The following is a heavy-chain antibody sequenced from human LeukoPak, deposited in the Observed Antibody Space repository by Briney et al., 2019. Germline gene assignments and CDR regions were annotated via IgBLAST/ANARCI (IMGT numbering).Heavy chain of an antibody. CDR3: ARRALPPAYCGGDCFDAFDI. Sequence: GESLKISCKGSGYRSTSYWISWVRQMPGKGLEWMGRIDPSDSYTNYSPSFQGHVTISADKSISTAYLQWSSLKASDTAMYYCARRALPPAYCGGDCFDAFDIWGQGTMVTVSS. D-gene: IGHD2-21*02. CDR2: IDPSDSYT. CDR1: GYRSTSYW. V-gene: IGHV5-10-1*01. J-gene: IGHJ3*02.